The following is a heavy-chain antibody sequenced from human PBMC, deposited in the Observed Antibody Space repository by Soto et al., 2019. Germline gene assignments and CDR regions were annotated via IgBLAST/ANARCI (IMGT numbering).Heavy chain of an antibody. J-gene: IGHJ4*02. Sequence: EASVKVSCKASGYTFTSYAMHWVRQAPGQRLEWMGWINAGNGNTKYSQKFQGRVTITRDTSASTAYMELSSLRSEDTAVYYCASASYDFWSGYPQDYFDYWGQGTLVTVSS. CDR1: GYTFTSYA. CDR3: ASASYDFWSGYPQDYFDY. V-gene: IGHV1-3*01. D-gene: IGHD3-3*01. CDR2: INAGNGNT.